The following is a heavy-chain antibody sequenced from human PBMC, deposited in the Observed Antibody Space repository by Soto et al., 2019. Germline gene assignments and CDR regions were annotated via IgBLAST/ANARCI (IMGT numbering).Heavy chain of an antibody. J-gene: IGHJ4*02. Sequence: GGSLRLSCAASGFTFSSYAMHWVRQAPGKGLEYVSAISSNGGSTYYANSVKGRFTISRDNSKNTLYLQMGSLRAEDMAVYYCAREGDYGDRYYYFDYWGQGTLVTVSS. V-gene: IGHV3-64*01. CDR1: GFTFSSYA. CDR3: AREGDYGDRYYYFDY. D-gene: IGHD4-17*01. CDR2: ISSNGGST.